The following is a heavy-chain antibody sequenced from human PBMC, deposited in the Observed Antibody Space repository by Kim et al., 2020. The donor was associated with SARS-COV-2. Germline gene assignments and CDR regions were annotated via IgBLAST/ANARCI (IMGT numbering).Heavy chain of an antibody. D-gene: IGHD3-10*01. Sequence: GGSLRLSCAASGFTFSSYGVHWVRQAPDKGLEWVAVISYDGSNKYYADSVKGRFTISRDNSKNTLYLQMNSLRAEDTAVYYCAKDRNELLWVGELLSGYLDYWGQGTLVSVSS. CDR2: ISYDGSNK. CDR3: AKDRNELLWVGELLSGYLDY. V-gene: IGHV3-30*18. J-gene: IGHJ4*02. CDR1: GFTFSSYG.